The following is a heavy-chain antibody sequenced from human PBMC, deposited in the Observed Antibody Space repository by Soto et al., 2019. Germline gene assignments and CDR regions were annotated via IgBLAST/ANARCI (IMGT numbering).Heavy chain of an antibody. CDR1: VFIFSDYA. CDR2: VRNRAYGGTT. V-gene: IGHV3-49*03. Sequence: PGGPLRLSCTASVFIFSDYAMSWFRQAPGKGLEWVGVVRNRAYGGTTDYAASVRGTFIISRDDSKSIAYLQMNTLRTEDTAVYYCARYTYTSRYTYFGMDVWGQGTTVTVSS. D-gene: IGHD2-2*02. J-gene: IGHJ6*02. CDR3: ARYTYTSRYTYFGMDV.